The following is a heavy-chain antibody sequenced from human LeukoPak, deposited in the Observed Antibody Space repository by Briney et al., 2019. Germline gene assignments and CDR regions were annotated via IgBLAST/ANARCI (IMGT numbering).Heavy chain of an antibody. V-gene: IGHV4-59*01. D-gene: IGHD1-1*01. J-gene: IGHJ3*02. CDR2: IYYSGST. CDR1: GGSISSYY. Sequence: PSETLSLTCTVSGGSISSYYWSWIRQPPGKGLEWIGYIYYSGSTNYNPPLKSRVTISVDTSKNQFSLKLSSVTAADTAVYYCARENDDLEDFDAFDIWGQGTMVTVSS. CDR3: ARENDDLEDFDAFDI.